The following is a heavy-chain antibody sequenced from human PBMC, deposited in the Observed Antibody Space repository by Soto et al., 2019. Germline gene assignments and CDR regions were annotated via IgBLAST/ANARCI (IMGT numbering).Heavy chain of an antibody. CDR3: ARETVTTGFRGRVRADY. CDR1: GGSISSGGYY. D-gene: IGHD4-4*01. CDR2: IYYSGST. Sequence: QVQLQESGPGLVKPSQTLSLTCTVSGGSISSGGYYWSWIRQHPGKGLEWIGYIYYSGSTYYNPFLKSRVTISVDTSKNQFSLKLSSVTAADTAVYYCARETVTTGFRGRVRADYWGQGTLVTVSS. V-gene: IGHV4-31*03. J-gene: IGHJ4*02.